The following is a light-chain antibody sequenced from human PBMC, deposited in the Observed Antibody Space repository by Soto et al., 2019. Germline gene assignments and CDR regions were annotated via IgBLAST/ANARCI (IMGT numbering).Light chain of an antibody. CDR3: SSYTATRTSV. J-gene: IGLJ1*01. CDR1: SSDVGGYNY. CDR2: GVT. Sequence: QSVLTQPASVSGSPGQSVTISCTGTSSDVGGYNYVSWYQQLPGEAPKLIIYGVTDRPSGVSNRFSGSKSGNTASLTVSGLQAEDEGDYYCSSYTATRTSVFGTGTKVPS. V-gene: IGLV2-14*01.